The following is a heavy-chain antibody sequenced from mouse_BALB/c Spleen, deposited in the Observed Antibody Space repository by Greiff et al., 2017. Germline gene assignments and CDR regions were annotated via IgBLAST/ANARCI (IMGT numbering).Heavy chain of an antibody. CDR3: ANYDGYYYAMDY. J-gene: IGHJ4*01. CDR2: IWSGGST. V-gene: IGHV2-4-1*01. CDR1: GFSLTSYG. D-gene: IGHD2-3*01. Sequence: VMLVESGPGLVQPSQSLSITCTVSGFSLTSYGVHWVRQSPGKGLEWLGVIWSGGSTDYHAAFISRLSISKDNSKSQVFFKMNSLQADDTAIYYCANYDGYYYAMDYWGQGTPVTVSA.